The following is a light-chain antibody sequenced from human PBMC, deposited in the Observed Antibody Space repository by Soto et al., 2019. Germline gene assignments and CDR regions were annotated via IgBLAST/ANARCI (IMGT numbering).Light chain of an antibody. CDR3: CSYAGSPRYV. CDR1: SSDVGLYNY. Sequence: QSALTQPRSVSGSPGQSVTISCTGTSSDVGLYNYVSWYQQHPGKAPKVMIYDVSQRPSGVPDRFSGSKSGDTASLTISGLQAEDEADSYCCSYAGSPRYVFGTGTKLTVL. V-gene: IGLV2-11*01. J-gene: IGLJ1*01. CDR2: DVS.